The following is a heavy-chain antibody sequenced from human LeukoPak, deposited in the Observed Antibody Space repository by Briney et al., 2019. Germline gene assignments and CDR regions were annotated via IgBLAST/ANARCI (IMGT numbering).Heavy chain of an antibody. CDR2: ISGSGGST. CDR3: AKAPRWDYGSGSRIYYYYMDV. D-gene: IGHD3-10*01. Sequence: GGTLRLSCAASGFTFSSYGMSWVRQAPGKGLEWVSAISGSGGSTYSADSVKGRFTISRDNFKNTLSLQVNSLRAEDTAVYYCAKAPRWDYGSGSRIYYYYMDVWGKGTTVTVSS. CDR1: GFTFSSYG. V-gene: IGHV3-23*01. J-gene: IGHJ6*03.